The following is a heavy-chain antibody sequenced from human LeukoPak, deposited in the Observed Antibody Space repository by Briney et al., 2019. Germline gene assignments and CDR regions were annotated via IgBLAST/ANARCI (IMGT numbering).Heavy chain of an antibody. CDR2: ISGSGKTM. CDR3: ARGAKYYYDSSGYYPGAFDI. J-gene: IGHJ3*02. CDR1: GFPFSNYY. V-gene: IGHV3-11*04. Sequence: GGSLRLSCEASGFPFSNYYMNWIRQAPGKGLEWISYISGSGKTMYHADSVKGRFTISRDNSKNTLYLQMNSLRAEDTAVYYCARGAKYYYDSSGYYPGAFDIWGQGTMVTVSS. D-gene: IGHD3-22*01.